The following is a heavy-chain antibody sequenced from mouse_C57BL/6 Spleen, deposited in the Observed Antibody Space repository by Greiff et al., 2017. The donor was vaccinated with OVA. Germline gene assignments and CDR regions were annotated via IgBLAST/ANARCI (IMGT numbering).Heavy chain of an antibody. Sequence: VQLQQSGPELVKPGASVKISCKASGYTFTDYYMNWVKQSHGKSLEWIGDINPNNGGTSYNQKFKGKATLTVDKSSSTAYMELRSLTSEDSAVYYCARGGAYYSNYVICDYWGQGTTLTVSS. CDR2: INPNNGGT. V-gene: IGHV1-26*01. CDR1: GYTFTDYY. D-gene: IGHD2-5*01. J-gene: IGHJ2*01. CDR3: ARGGAYYSNYVICDY.